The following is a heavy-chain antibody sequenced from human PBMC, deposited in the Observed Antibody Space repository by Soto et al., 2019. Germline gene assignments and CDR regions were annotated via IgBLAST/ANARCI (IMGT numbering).Heavy chain of an antibody. V-gene: IGHV4-30-2*06. CDR1: GGSISSGGYS. CDR2: IYPTGTT. J-gene: IGHJ6*02. CDR3: ASAPPGPSPRWVL. Sequence: QLQLRESGSGLVKPSETLSLTCTVSGGSISSGGYSWSWIRQSPEKGLEWLGCIYPTGTTYYHPSLKSRVTISVDTSRNQFSLNLTSVTAADTAVYFCASAPPGPSPRWVLWGQGTTVTVSS. D-gene: IGHD3-10*01.